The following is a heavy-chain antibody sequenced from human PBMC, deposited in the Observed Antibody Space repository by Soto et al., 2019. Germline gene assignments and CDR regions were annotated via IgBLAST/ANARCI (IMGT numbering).Heavy chain of an antibody. D-gene: IGHD5-12*01. CDR2: ISGSGGST. V-gene: IGHV3-23*01. Sequence: GGSLRLSCAASGFTFSRYAMSWVRQAPGKGLEWVSAISGSGGSTYYADSVKGRFTISRVNSKNTLYLQMNSLRAEDTAVYYCAKVSEMATIYAFDIWGQGTMVTVSS. J-gene: IGHJ3*02. CDR3: AKVSEMATIYAFDI. CDR1: GFTFSRYA.